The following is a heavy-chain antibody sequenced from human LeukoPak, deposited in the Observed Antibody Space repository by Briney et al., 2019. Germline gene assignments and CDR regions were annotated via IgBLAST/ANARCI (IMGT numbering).Heavy chain of an antibody. Sequence: GGSLRLSCAASGFTFSSYSMNWVRQAPGKGLEWVGRIKSKTDGGTTDYAAPVKGRFTISRDDSKNTLYLQMNSLKTEDTAVYYCTTAFYDYVWGSYRYTPLDYWGQGTLVTVSS. CDR1: GFTFSSYS. CDR3: TTAFYDYVWGSYRYTPLDY. D-gene: IGHD3-16*02. J-gene: IGHJ4*02. V-gene: IGHV3-15*01. CDR2: IKSKTDGGTT.